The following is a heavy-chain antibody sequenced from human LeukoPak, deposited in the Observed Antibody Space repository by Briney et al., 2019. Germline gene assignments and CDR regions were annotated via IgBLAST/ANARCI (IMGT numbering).Heavy chain of an antibody. Sequence: GGSLRLSCAASGFTFSTYVMNWVRQAPGKGLEWVSAISGPGGGTYYADSVKGRFTISRDNSKNTLYLQMNSLRAEDTAVYYCASLSLGHYWGQGTLVTASS. CDR3: ASLSLGHY. CDR2: ISGPGGGT. V-gene: IGHV3-23*01. D-gene: IGHD6-6*01. CDR1: GFTFSTYV. J-gene: IGHJ4*02.